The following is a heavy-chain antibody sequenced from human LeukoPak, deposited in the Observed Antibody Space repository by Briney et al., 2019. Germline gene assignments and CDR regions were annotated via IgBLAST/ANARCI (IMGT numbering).Heavy chain of an antibody. D-gene: IGHD3-22*01. CDR1: GDSVSSNTAG. J-gene: IGHJ3*02. V-gene: IGHV4-61*01. Sequence: SQTLSLTCAISGDSVSSNTAGWSWIRQPPGKGLEWIGYIYYSGSTNYNPSLKSRVTISVDTSKNQFSLKLSSVTAADTAVYYCARAYYYDSSGYFFVDAFDIWGQGTMVTVSS. CDR2: IYYSGST. CDR3: ARAYYYDSSGYFFVDAFDI.